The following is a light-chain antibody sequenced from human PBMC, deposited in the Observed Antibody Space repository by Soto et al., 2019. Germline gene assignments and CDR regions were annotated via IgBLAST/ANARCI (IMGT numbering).Light chain of an antibody. CDR3: AAWHGSLSGWV. CDR2: RND. Sequence: QSVLTQPPSASGTPGQRVTISCSGSSSDIGSSYVYWYHQFPGTAPKLLIYRNDQRPSGVPDRFSASKSGTSASLAINGLRSEDEGDYYCAAWHGSLSGWVFGGGTKLTVL. J-gene: IGLJ3*02. V-gene: IGLV1-47*01. CDR1: SSDIGSSY.